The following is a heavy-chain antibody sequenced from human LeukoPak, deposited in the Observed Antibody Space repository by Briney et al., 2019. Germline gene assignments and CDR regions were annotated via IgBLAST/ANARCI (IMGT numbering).Heavy chain of an antibody. V-gene: IGHV3-23*01. CDR2: INGNGRSA. D-gene: IGHD2/OR15-2a*01. J-gene: IGHJ4*02. Sequence: GGSLRLSCAASGFRFGDYGMTWVRQAPGKGLEWIADINGNGRSAFYADSLRGRFTVSRDNYRDTLFLRMDSLRLEDTAVYYCARDLPFLGYCHSGTCHAGPGFDYWGQGTLVSVSS. CDR1: GFRFGDYG. CDR3: ARDLPFLGYCHSGTCHAGPGFDY.